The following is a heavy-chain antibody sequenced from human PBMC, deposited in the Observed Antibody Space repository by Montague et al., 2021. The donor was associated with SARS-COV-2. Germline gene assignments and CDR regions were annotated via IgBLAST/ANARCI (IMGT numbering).Heavy chain of an antibody. V-gene: IGHV4-4*02. CDR3: ARVHPLWFGELLLDYYYYYGMDV. CDR1: GGSISSSNW. Sequence: SETLSLTCAVSGGSISSSNWWSWVRQPPGKVLEWIGEIYHRRSTNYNPSLKSRVTISVNKSKNQFSLKLSSVTAADTAVYYCARVHPLWFGELLLDYYYYYGMDVWGQGTTVTVSS. CDR2: IYHRRST. D-gene: IGHD3-10*01. J-gene: IGHJ6*02.